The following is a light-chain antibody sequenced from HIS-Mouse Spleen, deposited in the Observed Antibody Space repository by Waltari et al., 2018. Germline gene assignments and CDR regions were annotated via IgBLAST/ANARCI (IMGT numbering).Light chain of an antibody. CDR2: RNN. CDR3: AAWDDSLSGPV. V-gene: IGLV1-47*01. J-gene: IGLJ3*02. Sequence: QSVLTQPPSASGTPGQRVTISCSGSSSNIGSNYVYWYQQLPGTAPKLLIYRNNPRPSRVPDRFSGSKSGTSASLGISGLRSEDEADYYCAAWDDSLSGPVFGGGTKLTVL. CDR1: SSNIGSNY.